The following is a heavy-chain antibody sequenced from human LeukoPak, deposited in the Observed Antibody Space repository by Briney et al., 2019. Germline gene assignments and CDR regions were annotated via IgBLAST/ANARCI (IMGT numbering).Heavy chain of an antibody. Sequence: ASVKVSCKASGYTFPSYDINWVRQATGQGLEWMGWMNPNSGNTGYAQKFQGRVTMTRNTSISTAYMELSSLRSEDTAVYYCAMPLTAYDAFDIWGQGTMVTVSS. J-gene: IGHJ3*02. V-gene: IGHV1-8*01. CDR3: AMPLTAYDAFDI. D-gene: IGHD3-9*01. CDR1: GYTFPSYD. CDR2: MNPNSGNT.